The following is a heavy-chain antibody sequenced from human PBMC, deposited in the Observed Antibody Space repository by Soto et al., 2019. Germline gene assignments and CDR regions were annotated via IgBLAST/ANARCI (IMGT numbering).Heavy chain of an antibody. CDR2: AYHNGLT. CDR3: ARDAAVPGESDRFDY. D-gene: IGHD6-19*01. J-gene: IGHJ4*02. CDR1: GDSVTSNVW. V-gene: IGHV4-4*02. Sequence: QVQLQESGPRLVKPSGTLSLTCAVSGDSVTSNVWWSWVRQPPGKGLEWIGEAYHNGLTDYNPSLKSRVTMSVDTSKNEFSLKLTSLTAADTAIYYCARDAAVPGESDRFDYWGQGNLVTVSS.